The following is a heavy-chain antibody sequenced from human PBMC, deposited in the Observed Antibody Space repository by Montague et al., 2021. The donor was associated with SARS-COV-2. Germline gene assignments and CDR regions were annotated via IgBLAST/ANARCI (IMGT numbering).Heavy chain of an antibody. CDR1: GGSISSYY. CDR3: ASRYDSSGYYVF. V-gene: IGHV4-59*08. J-gene: IGHJ4*02. D-gene: IGHD3-22*01. Sequence: SGTLSLTCTVSGGSISSYYWSWIRQPPGKGLEWIGYIYYTGSTNYNSSLRSRVTISVDTSKKQFSLKLNSVTAADTAVYYCASRYDSSGYYVFWGQGTLVTVSS. CDR2: IYYTGST.